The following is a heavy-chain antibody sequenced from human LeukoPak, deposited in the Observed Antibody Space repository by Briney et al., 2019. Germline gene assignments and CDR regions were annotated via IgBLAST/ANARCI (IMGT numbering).Heavy chain of an antibody. CDR1: GGSISSYH. CDR3: ARQGSSGWYIGAFDI. Sequence: KPSETLSLTCSVSGGSISSYHWSWIRHPPGKGLEWIGHVYYCGSTNYSPSLKSRVTISVDTSKNQFSLKRSSVTAADTAVYYCARQGSSGWYIGAFDIWGQGTMVTVSS. J-gene: IGHJ3*02. V-gene: IGHV4-59*08. CDR2: VYYCGST. D-gene: IGHD6-19*01.